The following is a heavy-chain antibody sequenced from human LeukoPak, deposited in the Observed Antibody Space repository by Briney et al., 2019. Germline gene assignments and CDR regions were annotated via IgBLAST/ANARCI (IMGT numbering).Heavy chain of an antibody. CDR1: GYTFTSYG. J-gene: IGHJ4*02. Sequence: VKVSCKASGYTFTSYGISWVRQAPGQGLEWMGWISAYNGNTNYAQKLQGRVTMTTDTSTSTAYMELRSLRSDDTAVYYCARSGGDIVVVPAAYFFDYWGQGTLVTVSS. CDR2: ISAYNGNT. CDR3: ARSGGDIVVVPAAYFFDY. V-gene: IGHV1-18*01. D-gene: IGHD2-2*01.